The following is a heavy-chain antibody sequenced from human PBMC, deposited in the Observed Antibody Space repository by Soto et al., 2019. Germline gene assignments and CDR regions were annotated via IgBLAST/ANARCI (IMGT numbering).Heavy chain of an antibody. V-gene: IGHV3-74*01. J-gene: IGHJ5*02. D-gene: IGHD6-6*01. CDR3: AGDRAIEYSGFDP. CDR2: INSDGSST. CDR1: GFTFSSYW. Sequence: EVQLVESGGGLVQPGGSLRLSCAASGFTFSSYWMHWVRQAPGKGLVWVSRINSDGSSTSYADSVKGRFTISRHNAMNTLYLQMNSLSAEDTAVYYCAGDRAIEYSGFDPWGKGTLVTVSS.